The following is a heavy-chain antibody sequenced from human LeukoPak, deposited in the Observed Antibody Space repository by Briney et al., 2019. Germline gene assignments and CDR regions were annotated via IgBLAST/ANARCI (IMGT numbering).Heavy chain of an antibody. Sequence: SETLSLTCTVSGGSVTDYYWSWIRQSPGKGLEWIGYIYYTGTSYNPSLKSRVTISADTSKNQFSLKLISVTAADTTVYYCARAPKRWYSYGSYTYYYMDVWGKGTTVTVSS. D-gene: IGHD5-18*01. CDR2: IYYTGT. J-gene: IGHJ6*03. CDR3: ARAPKRWYSYGSYTYYYMDV. CDR1: GGSVTDYY. V-gene: IGHV4-59*02.